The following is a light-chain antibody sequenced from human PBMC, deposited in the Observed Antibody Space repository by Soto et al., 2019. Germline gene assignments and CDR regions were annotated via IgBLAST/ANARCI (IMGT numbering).Light chain of an antibody. Sequence: EIVMTQSPATLSVSTGERATLSCRASQSVSSNLAWYQQKPVQAPRLLIYGASTRATGIPARFSGSGSGTEFTLTVSSLQPDDFATYYCHQYHNFPRTFGQGTKVDIK. CDR3: HQYHNFPRT. CDR2: GAS. J-gene: IGKJ1*01. V-gene: IGKV3-15*01. CDR1: QSVSSN.